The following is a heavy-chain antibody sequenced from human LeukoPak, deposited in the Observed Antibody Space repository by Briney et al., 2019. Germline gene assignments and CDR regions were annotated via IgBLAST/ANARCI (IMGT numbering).Heavy chain of an antibody. CDR1: GFTFNNYA. J-gene: IGHJ4*02. CDR2: ISASGGST. V-gene: IGHV3-23*01. CDR3: AKDLTAYCTNGICYERRSLFDY. Sequence: GGSLRLSCAASGFTFNNYAVNWVRQAPGKGLEWVSGISASGGSTNYAGSVKGRFTISRDNPKNTLYLLMNSLRAEDTAVYYCAKDLTAYCTNGICYERRSLFDYWGQGTLVTVSS. D-gene: IGHD2-8*01.